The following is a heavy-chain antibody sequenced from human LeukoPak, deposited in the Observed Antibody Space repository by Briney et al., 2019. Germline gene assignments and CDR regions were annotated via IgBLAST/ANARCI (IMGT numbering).Heavy chain of an antibody. V-gene: IGHV1-69*05. CDR2: IIPIFGTA. D-gene: IGHD2-2*01. CDR3: ASDIVVVPAGIGDNWFDP. CDR1: GCTFSSYA. Sequence: SVKVSCKASGCTFSSYAISWVRQAPGQGLEWMGRIIPIFGTANYAQKFQGRVTITTDESTSTAYMELSSLRSEDTAVYYCASDIVVVPAGIGDNWFDPWGQGTLVTVSS. J-gene: IGHJ5*02.